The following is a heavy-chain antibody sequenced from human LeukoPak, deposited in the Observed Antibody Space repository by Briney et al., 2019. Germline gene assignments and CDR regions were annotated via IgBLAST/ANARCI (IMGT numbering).Heavy chain of an antibody. D-gene: IGHD2-2*01. CDR2: ISAYNGNT. CDR1: GYTFTSYG. J-gene: IGHJ6*02. V-gene: IGHV1-18*04. CDR3: ARVDCSSTSCYHYGMDV. Sequence: ASVKVSCKASGYTFTSYGISWVRQAPGQGLEWMGWISAYNGNTNYAQKLQGRVTMTTDTSTSTAYMELRSLRSDDTAVYYCARVDCSSTSCYHYGMDVWGQGTTVTVSS.